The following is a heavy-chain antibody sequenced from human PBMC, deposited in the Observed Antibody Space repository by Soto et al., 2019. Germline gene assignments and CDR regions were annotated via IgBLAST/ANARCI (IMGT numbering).Heavy chain of an antibody. CDR1: GGSFSGYY. D-gene: IGHD6-19*01. V-gene: IGHV4-34*01. Sequence: SQTLSLTCALYGGSFSGYYWSWIRQPPGKGLGWIGEINHSGSTNYNPSLKSRVTISVKTSKNQFSLKLSSVTAADTAVYYCARDNGMTQTIAVADPPAPPGRYGMDVWGQGTTVTVSS. CDR2: INHSGST. CDR3: ARDNGMTQTIAVADPPAPPGRYGMDV. J-gene: IGHJ6*02.